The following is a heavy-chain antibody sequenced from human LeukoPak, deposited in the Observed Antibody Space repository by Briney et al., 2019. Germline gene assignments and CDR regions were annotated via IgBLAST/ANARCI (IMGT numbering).Heavy chain of an antibody. CDR2: IYYSGST. D-gene: IGHD6-13*01. CDR3: ARHQRRRTIAAAGNLDY. J-gene: IGHJ4*02. V-gene: IGHV4-39*01. Sequence: SETLSLTCTVSGGSISSSSYYWGWIRQSPGKGLEWIGIIYYSGSTYYNPSLKSRVTISVDTSKNQFSLKLSSVTAADTAVYYCARHQRRRTIAAAGNLDYWGQGTLVTVSS. CDR1: GGSISSSSYY.